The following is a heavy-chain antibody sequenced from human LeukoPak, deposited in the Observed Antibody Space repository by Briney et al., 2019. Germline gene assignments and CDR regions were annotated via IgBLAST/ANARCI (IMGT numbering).Heavy chain of an antibody. CDR1: GGSISSYY. J-gene: IGHJ4*02. Sequence: PSETLSLTCTVSGGSISSYYWSWIRQPPGKGLEWIGYVYTSGSTSYNPSLKSRVTISVDTSKNQFSLKLSSVTAADTAVYYCAREGPFDFWSGYYQSDYWGQGTLVTVSS. V-gene: IGHV4-4*09. CDR2: VYTSGST. CDR3: AREGPFDFWSGYYQSDY. D-gene: IGHD3-3*01.